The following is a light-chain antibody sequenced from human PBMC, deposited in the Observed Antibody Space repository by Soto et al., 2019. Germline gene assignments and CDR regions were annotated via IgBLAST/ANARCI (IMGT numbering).Light chain of an antibody. CDR3: QQYGSSPLT. Sequence: EIVLTQSPGTLSLSPGERVTLSCRASQSVSSSYLAWYQQKPGQAPRLLFYGATSRATGTPDRFSGSGSGTACTLTISRLEPEDFAVYYCQQYGSSPLTFGGGTKVEIK. J-gene: IGKJ4*01. CDR1: QSVSSSY. V-gene: IGKV3-20*01. CDR2: GAT.